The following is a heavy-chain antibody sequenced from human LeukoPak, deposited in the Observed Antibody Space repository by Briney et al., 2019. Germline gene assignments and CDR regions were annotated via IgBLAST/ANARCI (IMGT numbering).Heavy chain of an antibody. D-gene: IGHD3-22*01. CDR1: GFTFRGHA. CDR3: AKDPTHYRVWDDYDSTVLSY. J-gene: IGHJ4*02. CDR2: ISYDGGKK. V-gene: IGHV3-30*04. Sequence: GGSLRLSCVGSGFTFRGHAMHWVRQAPGKGLEWVALISYDGGKKYHADSVKGRFTISRDNSKNTLYLQMNSLRAADTAVYYCAKDPTHYRVWDDYDSTVLSYWGQGTLVTVSS.